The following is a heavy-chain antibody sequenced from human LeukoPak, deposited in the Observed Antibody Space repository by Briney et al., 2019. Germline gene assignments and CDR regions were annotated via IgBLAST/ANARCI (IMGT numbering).Heavy chain of an antibody. CDR2: IIPIFGTA. CDR1: GGTFSSYA. J-gene: IGHJ4*02. V-gene: IGHV1-69*01. D-gene: IGHD5-24*01. CDR3: ARSLEMATISFDY. Sequence: SVKVSCKASGGTFSSYAISWVRQAPEQGLEWMGGIIPIFGTANYAQKFQGRVTITADESTSTAYMELSSLRSEDTAVYYCARSLEMATISFDYWGQGTLVTVSS.